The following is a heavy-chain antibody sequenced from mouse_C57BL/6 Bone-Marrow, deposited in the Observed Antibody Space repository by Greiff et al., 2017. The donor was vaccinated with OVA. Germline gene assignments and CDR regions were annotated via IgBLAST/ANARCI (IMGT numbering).Heavy chain of an antibody. J-gene: IGHJ3*01. CDR2: IHPNSGST. Sequence: VQLQQPGAELVKPGASVMLSCKASGYTFTSYWMHWVKQRPGQGLEWIGMIHPNSGSTNYNEKFKSKATLTVDKSSSTAYMQLSSLTSEDSAVYYCARNYYGAWFAYWGQGTLVTVSA. CDR1: GYTFTSYW. CDR3: ARNYYGAWFAY. D-gene: IGHD2-1*01. V-gene: IGHV1-64*01.